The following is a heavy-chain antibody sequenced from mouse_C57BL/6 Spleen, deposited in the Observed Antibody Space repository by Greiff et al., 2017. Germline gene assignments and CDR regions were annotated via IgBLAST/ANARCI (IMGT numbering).Heavy chain of an antibody. D-gene: IGHD5-1*01. CDR1: GYSITSGYY. Sequence: EVKLMESGPGLVKPSQSLSLTCSVTGYSITSGYYWNWIRQFPGNKLEWMGYISYDGSNNYNPSLKNRISITRDTSKNQFFLKLNSVTTEDTATYYCAREGVRGFAYWGQGTLVTVSA. J-gene: IGHJ3*01. CDR3: AREGVRGFAY. CDR2: ISYDGSN. V-gene: IGHV3-6*01.